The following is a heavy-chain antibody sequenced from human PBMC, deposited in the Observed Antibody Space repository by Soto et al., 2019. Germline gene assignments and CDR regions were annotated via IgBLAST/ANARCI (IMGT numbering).Heavy chain of an antibody. J-gene: IGHJ6*02. V-gene: IGHV4-59*01. Sequence: PSETLSLTCTVSGGSINNYYWSWIRQPPGKGLEWIGYIYYSGSTNYNPSLKSRVNISVDTSKNQVSLNLNSVTAADTAVYYCARERHSGNYGIDVWGLGTTVTVSS. CDR1: GGSINNYY. CDR3: ARERHSGNYGIDV. CDR2: IYYSGST. D-gene: IGHD6-19*01.